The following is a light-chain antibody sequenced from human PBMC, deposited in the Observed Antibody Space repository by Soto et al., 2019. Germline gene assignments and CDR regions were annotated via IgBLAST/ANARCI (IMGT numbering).Light chain of an antibody. Sequence: QSVLTQPPSVSGAPGQRVTISCTGTSSNIGAGHGVQWYQQPPGTAPKLLIYENNFRPSGVSVRFSGSKSGASASLAITGLQAEDEGDYYCQSYDRDLSVVFGGGTKLTVL. CDR3: QSYDRDLSVV. V-gene: IGLV1-40*01. CDR1: SSNIGAGHG. J-gene: IGLJ2*01. CDR2: ENN.